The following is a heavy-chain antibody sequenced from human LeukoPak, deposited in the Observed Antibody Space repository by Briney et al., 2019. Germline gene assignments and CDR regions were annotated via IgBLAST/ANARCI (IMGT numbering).Heavy chain of an antibody. CDR3: TTDLGLTMIRGVIVS. J-gene: IGHJ4*02. CDR2: IKSKGDGETT. Sequence: SGGSLRLSCAASGFTFTNAWMNWVRQAPGKGLTWVGRIKSKGDGETTDYAAPVKGRFTMSRDDSKATLYLQMNYLEAEDTAVYYCTTDLGLTMIRGVIVSWGQGALVTVSS. CDR1: GFTFTNAW. V-gene: IGHV3-15*01. D-gene: IGHD3-10*01.